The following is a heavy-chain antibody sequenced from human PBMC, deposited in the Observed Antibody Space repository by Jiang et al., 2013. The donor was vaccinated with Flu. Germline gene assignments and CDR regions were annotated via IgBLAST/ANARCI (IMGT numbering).Heavy chain of an antibody. D-gene: IGHD5-12*01. V-gene: IGHV4-59*08. J-gene: IGHJ5*02. Sequence: NHPLKSRVTISLDTSKNQFSLKLSSVTAADTAVYYCARHDSGNNLSWFDPWGQGTLVTVSS. CDR3: ARHDSGNNLSWFDP.